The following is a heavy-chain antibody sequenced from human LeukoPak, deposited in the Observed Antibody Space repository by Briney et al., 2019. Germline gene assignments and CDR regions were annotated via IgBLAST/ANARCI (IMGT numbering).Heavy chain of an antibody. J-gene: IGHJ6*03. D-gene: IGHD2-15*01. V-gene: IGHV4-39*02. Sequence: PSETLSLTCTVSGGSISSSSYYWGWIRQPPGKGLEWIGSIYYSGSTYYNPSLKSRVTISVDTSKNQFSLKLSSVTAADTAVYYCARESSAGVDYYYYYYMDVWGKGTTVTISS. CDR1: GGSISSSSYY. CDR2: IYYSGST. CDR3: ARESSAGVDYYYYYYMDV.